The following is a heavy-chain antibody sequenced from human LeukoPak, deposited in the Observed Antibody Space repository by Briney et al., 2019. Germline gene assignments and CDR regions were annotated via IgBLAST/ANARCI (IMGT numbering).Heavy chain of an antibody. CDR3: ARLLQPGATPFDY. Sequence: GGSLRLSCAASGFTFSSYWMSWVRQAPGKGLEWVANIKQDGSEKYYVDSVKGRFTISRDNAKNSLYLQMNSLRAEDTAVYYCARLLQPGATPFDYWGQGTLVTVSS. CDR1: GFTFSSYW. V-gene: IGHV3-7*03. D-gene: IGHD1-26*01. J-gene: IGHJ4*02. CDR2: IKQDGSEK.